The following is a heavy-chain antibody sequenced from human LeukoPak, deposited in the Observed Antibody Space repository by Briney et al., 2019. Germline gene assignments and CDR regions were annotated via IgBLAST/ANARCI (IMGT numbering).Heavy chain of an antibody. Sequence: PGGSLRLSCAASGFTFSNLWMSWVRLAPGKGLEWVANIKPDGSAIYYVDSVKGRFTISRDNVKNSLYLQMNSLKAEDTAVSYCTRDRFYYFDHWGQGTLVTVSP. CDR2: IKPDGSAI. V-gene: IGHV3-7*05. CDR1: GFTFSNLW. J-gene: IGHJ4*02. CDR3: TRDRFYYFDH.